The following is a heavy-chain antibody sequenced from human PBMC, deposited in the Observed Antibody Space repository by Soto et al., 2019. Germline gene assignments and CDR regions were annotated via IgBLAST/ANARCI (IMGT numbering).Heavy chain of an antibody. CDR1: SGSINTGGYY. J-gene: IGHJ5*01. CDR2: IYYSGST. CDR3: ARDTPGIAAAGTSYNWFDS. D-gene: IGHD6-13*01. V-gene: IGHV4-31*03. Sequence: QVQLQESGPGLVKPSQTLSLTCTVSSGSINTGGYYWSWIRQHPGKGLEWIGYIYYSGSTYYNPSLKSRVTISVDTSKSQFSLKLSSVTAADTAVYYCARDTPGIAAAGTSYNWFDSWGQGTLVTVSS.